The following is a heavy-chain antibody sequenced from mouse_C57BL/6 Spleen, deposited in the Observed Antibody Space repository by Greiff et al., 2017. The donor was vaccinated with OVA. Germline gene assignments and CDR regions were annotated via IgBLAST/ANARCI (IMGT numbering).Heavy chain of an antibody. D-gene: IGHD2-2*01. CDR2: IYPGDGDT. V-gene: IGHV1-82*01. CDR3: ARYGYYLDY. J-gene: IGHJ2*01. CDR1: GYAFSSSW. Sequence: LQESGPELVKPGASVKISCKASGYAFSSSWMNWVKQRPGKGLEWIGRIYPGDGDTNYNGKFKGKATLTADKSSSTAYMQLSSLTSEDSAVYFCARYGYYLDYWGQGTTLTVSS.